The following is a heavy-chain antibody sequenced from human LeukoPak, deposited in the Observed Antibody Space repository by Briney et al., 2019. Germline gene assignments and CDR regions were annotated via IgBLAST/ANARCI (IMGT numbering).Heavy chain of an antibody. CDR3: ASQDERITMVRGVIRFDY. V-gene: IGHV4-39*01. CDR1: GFTVSNNY. Sequence: PGGSLRLSCAASGFTVSNNYMSWVRQPPGKGLEWTGSIYYSGSTYYNPSLKSRVTISVDTSKNQFSLKLSSVTAADTAVYYCASQDERITMVRGVIRFDYWGQGTLVTVSS. D-gene: IGHD3-10*01. J-gene: IGHJ4*02. CDR2: IYYSGST.